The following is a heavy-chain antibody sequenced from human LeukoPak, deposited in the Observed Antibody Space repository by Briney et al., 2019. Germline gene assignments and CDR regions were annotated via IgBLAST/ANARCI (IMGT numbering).Heavy chain of an antibody. CDR1: GYTFTSYG. V-gene: IGHV1-18*01. CDR3: ASGQWELSSDY. Sequence: GASVKVSCKASGYTFTSYGISWVRQAPGQGLEWMGWISAYNGNTNYAQKLQGRVTMTTDTSTSTAYMGPRSLRSDDTAVYYCASGQWELSSDYWGQGTLVTVSS. CDR2: ISAYNGNT. D-gene: IGHD1-26*01. J-gene: IGHJ4*02.